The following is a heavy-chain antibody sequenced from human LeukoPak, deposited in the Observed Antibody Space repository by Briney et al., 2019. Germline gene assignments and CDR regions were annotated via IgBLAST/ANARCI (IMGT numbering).Heavy chain of an antibody. V-gene: IGHV1-69*13. J-gene: IGHJ4*02. Sequence: SVKVSCKASGGTFSSYAISWVRQAPGQGLEWMGGIIPIFGTANYAQKFQGRVTITADESTSTAYMELSSLRSEGTAVYYCARCPYYYGSGSKTPQYYFDYWGQGTLVTVSS. CDR3: ARCPYYYGSGSKTPQYYFDY. CDR1: GGTFSSYA. D-gene: IGHD3-10*01. CDR2: IIPIFGTA.